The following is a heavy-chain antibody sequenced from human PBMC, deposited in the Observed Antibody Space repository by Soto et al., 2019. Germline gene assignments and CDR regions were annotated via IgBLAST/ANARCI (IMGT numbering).Heavy chain of an antibody. CDR1: GGTFSSYA. J-gene: IGHJ6*02. V-gene: IGHV1-69*06. CDR2: IIPIFGTA. Sequence: QVQLVQSGAEVQKPGSSVKVSCKASGGTFSSYAISWVRQAPGQGLEWMGGIIPIFGTANYAQKFQGRVTITADKSTSTAYMELSSLRSEDTVVYYCARGAAAGTNYYYGMDVWGQGTTVTVSS. CDR3: ARGAAAGTNYYYGMDV. D-gene: IGHD6-13*01.